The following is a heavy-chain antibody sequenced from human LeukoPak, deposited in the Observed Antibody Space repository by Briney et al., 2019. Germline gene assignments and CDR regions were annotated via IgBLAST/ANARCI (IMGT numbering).Heavy chain of an antibody. D-gene: IGHD3-16*01. V-gene: IGHV1-69*06. CDR3: ARVSSPYYDYVWGSSRFDY. Sequence: ASVKVSCKASGGTFSSYAISWVRQAPGQGLEWMGGIIPIFGTANYAQKFQGRVTITADKSTSTAYMELSSLRSEDTAVYYCARVSSPYYDYVWGSSRFDYWGQGTLVTVSS. CDR1: GGTFSSYA. CDR2: IIPIFGTA. J-gene: IGHJ4*02.